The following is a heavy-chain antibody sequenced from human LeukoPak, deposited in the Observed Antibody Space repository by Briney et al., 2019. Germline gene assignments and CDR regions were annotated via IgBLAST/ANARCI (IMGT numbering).Heavy chain of an antibody. D-gene: IGHD3-22*01. CDR1: GFTFSSYS. CDR3: ARAAPTRTLIGSGADY. V-gene: IGHV3-21*01. CDR2: ISSSNSYI. J-gene: IGHJ4*02. Sequence: GGSLRLSCAASGFTFSSYSMNWVRQAPGKGLEWVSSISSSNSYIYYADSVKGRFTISRDDAKNSLYLQMNSLRAEDTAVYYCARAAPTRTLIGSGADYWGQGTLVTVSS.